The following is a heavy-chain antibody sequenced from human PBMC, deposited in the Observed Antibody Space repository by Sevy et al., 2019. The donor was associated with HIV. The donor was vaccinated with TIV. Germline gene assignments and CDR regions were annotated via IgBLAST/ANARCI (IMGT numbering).Heavy chain of an antibody. D-gene: IGHD6-19*01. CDR1: GYKVDMYG. CDR3: ARATGMAVAGTGRYFDF. Sequence: ASVKVSCKISGYKVDMYGIAWVRQAPGQGLEWMGWISTYNGNTNYAQNFQGRVTMTTDTSTSVVYMELGGLRPDDTAVYSCARATGMAVAGTGRYFDFWGQGTLVTVSS. J-gene: IGHJ4*01. V-gene: IGHV1-18*04. CDR2: ISTYNGNT.